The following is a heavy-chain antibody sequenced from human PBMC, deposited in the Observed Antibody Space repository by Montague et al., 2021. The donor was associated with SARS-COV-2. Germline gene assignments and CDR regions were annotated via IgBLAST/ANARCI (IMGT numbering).Heavy chain of an antibody. CDR1: GGSISSSSYY. CDR2: ICYTGST. D-gene: IGHD3-22*01. V-gene: IGHV4-39*07. Sequence: SETLSLTCTVSGGSISSSSYYWGWIRQPPGKGLEWIGSICYTGSTYYNPSLKSRVTISVDTSKNQFSLKLSSVTAADSAVYYCARDTRIAMLVVVTRYGLDVWGQGTTVTVSS. J-gene: IGHJ6*02. CDR3: ARDTRIAMLVVVTRYGLDV.